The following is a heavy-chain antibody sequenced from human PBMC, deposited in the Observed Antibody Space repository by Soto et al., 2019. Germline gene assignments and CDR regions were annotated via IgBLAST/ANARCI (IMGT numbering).Heavy chain of an antibody. CDR2: IYYSGST. D-gene: IGHD2-21*01. V-gene: IGHV4-31*03. J-gene: IGHJ6*02. Sequence: QVQLQESGPGLVKPSQTLSLTCTVSGGSISSGGYYWSWIRQHPGKGLEWIGYIYYSGSTYYNPSSKSRVTIPVNTSKSQFSLKLSCVTAADTAVYYCAASCVGCGGFNYYGMDVWGQGTTVTVSS. CDR3: AASCVGCGGFNYYGMDV. CDR1: GGSISSGGYY.